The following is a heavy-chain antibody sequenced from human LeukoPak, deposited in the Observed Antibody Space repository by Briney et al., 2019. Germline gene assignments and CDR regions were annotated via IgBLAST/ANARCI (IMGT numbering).Heavy chain of an antibody. D-gene: IGHD5-24*01. Sequence: GSLRLSFAASGFTFSNYWMIWVRQAPGKGLEWVGNIKQDGSEKRYADSVRGRFSISRDNAQTSLYLQMNSLRAEDTAVYYCARASDPWLQLTWGQGTLVTVSS. V-gene: IGHV3-7*05. CDR2: IKQDGSEK. CDR1: GFTFSNYW. J-gene: IGHJ5*02. CDR3: ARASDPWLQLT.